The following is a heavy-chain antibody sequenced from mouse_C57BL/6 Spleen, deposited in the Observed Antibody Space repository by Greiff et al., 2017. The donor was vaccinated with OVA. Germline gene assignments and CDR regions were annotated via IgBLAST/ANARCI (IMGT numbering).Heavy chain of an antibody. CDR1: GYTFTSYW. CDR3: ALTGTFDY. J-gene: IGHJ2*01. V-gene: IGHV1-64*01. D-gene: IGHD4-1*01. CDR2: IHPNSGST. Sequence: VQLQESGAELVKPGASVKLSCKASGYTFTSYWMHWVKQRPGQGLEWIGMIHPNSGSTNYNEKFKSKATLTVDKSSSTAYMQLSSLTSEDSAVYYCALTGTFDYWGQGTTLTVSS.